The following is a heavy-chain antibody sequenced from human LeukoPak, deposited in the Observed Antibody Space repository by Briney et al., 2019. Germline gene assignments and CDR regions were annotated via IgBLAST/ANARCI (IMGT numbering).Heavy chain of an antibody. CDR3: AKGDITMIPD. V-gene: IGHV3-53*01. CDR1: GFTVSNSY. Sequence: PGGSLRLSCAASGFTVSNSYMSWVRQAPGKGLEWVSVIYSGGRTYYADSVKGRFTISRDNSKNTLYLQMNSLRAEDTAVYYCAKGDITMIPDWGQGTLVTVSS. D-gene: IGHD3-22*01. CDR2: IYSGGRT. J-gene: IGHJ4*02.